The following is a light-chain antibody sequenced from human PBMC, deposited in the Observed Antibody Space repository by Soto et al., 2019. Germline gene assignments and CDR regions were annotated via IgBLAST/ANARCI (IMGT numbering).Light chain of an antibody. J-gene: IGLJ1*01. Sequence: SVLTQPASVSGSPGQSITISCTGTSSDVGGYDFVSWYQQHPGKAPKLMIYEVSNRPSGVSDRFYGSKSGNTASLTISGLQADDEADYYCASYASSNAYVFGTGTKVTVL. CDR2: EVS. V-gene: IGLV2-14*01. CDR3: ASYASSNAYV. CDR1: SSDVGGYDF.